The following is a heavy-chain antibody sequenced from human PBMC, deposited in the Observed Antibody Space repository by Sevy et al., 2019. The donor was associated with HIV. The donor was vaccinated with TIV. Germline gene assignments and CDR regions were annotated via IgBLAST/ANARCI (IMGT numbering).Heavy chain of an antibody. CDR1: GFTFSSYA. CDR3: ARRQGSSSCPYYFDY. D-gene: IGHD6-6*01. V-gene: IGHV3-30-3*01. J-gene: IGHJ4*02. Sequence: GGSLRLSCAASGFTFSSYAMHWVRQAPGKGLEWVAVISYDGSNKYYADSVKGRFTISRDNSKNTLYLQMNSLRAEDTAVYYCARRQGSSSCPYYFDYWGQGTLVTVSS. CDR2: ISYDGSNK.